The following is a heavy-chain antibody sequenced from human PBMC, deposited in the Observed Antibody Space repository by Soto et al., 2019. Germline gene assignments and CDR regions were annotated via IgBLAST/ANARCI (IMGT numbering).Heavy chain of an antibody. Sequence: SETLSLTCTVSGGSISSGDYYWSWIRQPPGKGLEWIGYIYYSGSTYYNPSLKSRVTISVDTSKNQFSLKLSSVTAADTAVYYCARGGRRSPVMDVWGQGTTVTVSS. CDR3: ARGGRRSPVMDV. V-gene: IGHV4-30-4*01. CDR2: IYYSGST. J-gene: IGHJ6*02. CDR1: GGSISSGDYY.